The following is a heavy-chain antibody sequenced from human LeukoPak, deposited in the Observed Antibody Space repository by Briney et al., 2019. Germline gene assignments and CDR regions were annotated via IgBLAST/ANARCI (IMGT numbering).Heavy chain of an antibody. J-gene: IGHJ4*02. Sequence: ASVKVSCKASGYTFTSYGISWVRQAPGQGLEWMGWISAYNGNTKYAQRLQGRVAMTTDTSTSTAYMELRSLRSDDTAVYYCARDYEILTTNYKAPQLDYWGQGTLVTVSS. CDR1: GYTFTSYG. D-gene: IGHD3-9*01. CDR2: ISAYNGNT. CDR3: ARDYEILTTNYKAPQLDY. V-gene: IGHV1-18*01.